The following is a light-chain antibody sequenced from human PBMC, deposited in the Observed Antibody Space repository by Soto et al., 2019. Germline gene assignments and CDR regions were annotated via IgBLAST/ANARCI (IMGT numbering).Light chain of an antibody. J-gene: IGKJ4*01. CDR3: QQYGNSPPTT. CDR1: QIVNSTY. Sequence: EIVLTQSPDTLSLSPGERATVSCRASQIVNSTYFAWYQQKPGQAPRLLIHSASSRATGIPDRFSGSGSGTDFTLTISRLEPEDFAVYYCQQYGNSPPTTFGGGTKVEIK. CDR2: SAS. V-gene: IGKV3-20*01.